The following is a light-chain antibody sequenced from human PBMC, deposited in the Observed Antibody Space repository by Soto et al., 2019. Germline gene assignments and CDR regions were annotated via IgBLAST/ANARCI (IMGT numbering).Light chain of an antibody. J-gene: IGKJ1*01. CDR3: QQRRT. Sequence: EIVLTQSPATLSLSPGERATLSCRASQSVTNSLAWYQQQPGQAPRLLIYHASNRATGVPARFSGSGSGTGFPLTISSLEPADFAVYYCQQRRTFGQGTKV. CDR1: QSVTNS. CDR2: HAS. V-gene: IGKV3-11*01.